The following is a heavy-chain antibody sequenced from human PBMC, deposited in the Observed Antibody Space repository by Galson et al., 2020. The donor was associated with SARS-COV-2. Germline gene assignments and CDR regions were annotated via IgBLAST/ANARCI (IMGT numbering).Heavy chain of an antibody. V-gene: IGHV4-59*01. CDR3: ARVAEGYCSSTNCYYFDY. CDR1: GGSISSYY. CDR2: IYYNGST. D-gene: IGHD2-2*01. Sequence: SETLSLTCTVSGGSISSYYWSWFRQPPRKGLEWIGYIYYNGSTNYNPSLKSRVTISVDTSKNQFSRKLSSVTAADTAVYYCARVAEGYCSSTNCYYFDYWGQGTLVTVSS. J-gene: IGHJ4*02.